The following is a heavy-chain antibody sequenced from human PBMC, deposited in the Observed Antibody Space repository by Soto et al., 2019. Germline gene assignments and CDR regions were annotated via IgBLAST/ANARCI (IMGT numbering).Heavy chain of an antibody. J-gene: IGHJ4*02. CDR3: AKAGESYYYDSSGPIGY. V-gene: IGHV3-23*01. Sequence: GGSLRLSCAASGFTFSSYAMSWVRQAPGNGLEWVSAISGSGGSTYYADSVKGRFTISRDNSKNTLYLQMNSLRAEDTAVYYCAKAGESYYYDSSGPIGYWGQGTLVTVSS. CDR2: ISGSGGST. CDR1: GFTFSSYA. D-gene: IGHD3-22*01.